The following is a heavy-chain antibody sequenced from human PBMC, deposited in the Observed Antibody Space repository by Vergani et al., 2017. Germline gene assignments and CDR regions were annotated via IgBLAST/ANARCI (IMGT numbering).Heavy chain of an antibody. Sequence: EVRLVESGGGLVKPGGSLRLSCEGSGFTFKDYSMTWVRQAPGKGPEWVASLSGDSSYIYHSDSLRGRFAISRDNAKNVLYLQISGLRVDDTAVYFCARDQLTGDLWGGPFDVWGQGTMVTVSS. V-gene: IGHV3-21*04. CDR3: ARDQLTGDLWGGPFDV. CDR1: GFTFKDYS. D-gene: IGHD2-21*01. CDR2: LSGDSSYI. J-gene: IGHJ3*01.